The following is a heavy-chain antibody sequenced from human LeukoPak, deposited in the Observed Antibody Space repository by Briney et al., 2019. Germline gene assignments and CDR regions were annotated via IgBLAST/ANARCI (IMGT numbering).Heavy chain of an antibody. CDR3: ARGDDIVLMVYAPFFDY. J-gene: IGHJ4*02. CDR2: INSDGSST. CDR1: GFTFSSYW. D-gene: IGHD2-8*01. V-gene: IGHV3-74*01. Sequence: GGSLRLSCAASGFTFSSYWMHWARQAPGKGLVWVSRINSDGSSTSYADSVKGRFTISRDNAKNTLYLQMNSLRAEDTAVYYCARGDDIVLMVYAPFFDYWGQGTLVTVSS.